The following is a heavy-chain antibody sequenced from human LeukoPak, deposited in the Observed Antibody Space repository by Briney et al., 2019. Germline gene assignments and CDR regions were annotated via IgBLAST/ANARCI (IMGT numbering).Heavy chain of an antibody. J-gene: IGHJ6*04. V-gene: IGHV3-74*01. CDR1: GFTFSSYW. D-gene: IGHD2-2*01. CDR3: ARDRDVVVRRGYYYYYGMDV. CDR2: INSDGSST. Sequence: GGSLRLSCAASGFTFSSYWVHWVRQAPGKGLVWVSRINSDGSSTSYADSVKGRFTISRDNAKNTLYLQMNGLRAEDTAVYYCARDRDVVVRRGYYYYYGMDVWGKGTTVTVSS.